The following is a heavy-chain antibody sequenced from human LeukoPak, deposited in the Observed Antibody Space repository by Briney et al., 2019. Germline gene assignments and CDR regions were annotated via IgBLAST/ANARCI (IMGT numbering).Heavy chain of an antibody. CDR3: ARVRLLIAAATDC. V-gene: IGHV1-18*01. Sequence: GSVKLSCEASVYTFTSYGISGVRHAPGQGLEWMGWISAYSGNTNYAQKLQGRVTMTTDTSTSTAYMELRSLRSDDTAVYYCARVRLLIAAATDCWCGGTLLTVSS. D-gene: IGHD6-13*01. CDR1: VYTFTSYG. CDR2: ISAYSGNT. J-gene: IGHJ4*02.